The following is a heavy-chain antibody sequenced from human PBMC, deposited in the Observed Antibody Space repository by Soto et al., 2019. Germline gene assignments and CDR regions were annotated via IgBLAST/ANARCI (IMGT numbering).Heavy chain of an antibody. CDR3: ATAGAYCGCDCYRWGPADY. D-gene: IGHD2-21*01. V-gene: IGHV3-23*01. CDR1: GFTFNSYA. J-gene: IGHJ4*02. Sequence: EVQLLEAGGGLVQPGGSLRLSCAASGFTFNSYAMSCVRQAPGKGLEWVAAISGSGGSTYYADSVKGRFTISRDNSKNPLYLQRTSLRAQEKAVYYSATAGAYCGCDCYRWGPADYWGQGTLVTVSS. CDR2: ISGSGGST.